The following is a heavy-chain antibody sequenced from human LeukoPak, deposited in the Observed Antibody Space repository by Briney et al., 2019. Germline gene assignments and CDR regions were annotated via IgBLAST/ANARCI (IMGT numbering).Heavy chain of an antibody. D-gene: IGHD1-26*01. CDR1: GFTFSSYA. J-gene: IGHJ4*02. CDR2: ISYDGSNK. Sequence: GGSLRLSCAASGFTFSSYAMHWVRQAPGKGLEWVAVISYDGSNKYYADSVKGRFTISRDNSKNTLYLQMNSLRAEDTAVYYCARDSEWELLGGYFDYWGQGTLVTVYS. CDR3: ARDSEWELLGGYFDY. V-gene: IGHV3-30-3*01.